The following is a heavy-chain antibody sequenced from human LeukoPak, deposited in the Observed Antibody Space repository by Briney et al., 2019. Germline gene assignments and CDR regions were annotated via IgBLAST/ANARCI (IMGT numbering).Heavy chain of an antibody. CDR1: GYTFTGYY. J-gene: IGHJ4*02. CDR3: ARELGYSGYDQLDY. D-gene: IGHD5-12*01. V-gene: IGHV1-2*02. CDR2: INPNSGGT. Sequence: ASVKVSCKASGYTFTGYYMHWVRQAPGQGLEWMGWINPNSGGTNYAQKFQGRVTMTRDTSISTAYMELSRLRSDDTAVYYCARELGYSGYDQLDYWGQGTLVTVSS.